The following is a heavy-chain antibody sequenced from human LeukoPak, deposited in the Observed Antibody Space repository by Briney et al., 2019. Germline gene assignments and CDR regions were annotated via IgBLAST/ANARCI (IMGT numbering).Heavy chain of an antibody. D-gene: IGHD6-13*01. Sequence: GRSLRLSCAASGFTFSSYGMHWVRQAPGKGLEWVAVISYDGSNKYYADSVKGRFTTSRDNSKNTLYLQMNSLRAEDTAVYYCAKGVQQQVGSWFDPWGQGTLVTVCS. CDR1: GFTFSSYG. J-gene: IGHJ5*02. CDR2: ISYDGSNK. V-gene: IGHV3-30*18. CDR3: AKGVQQQVGSWFDP.